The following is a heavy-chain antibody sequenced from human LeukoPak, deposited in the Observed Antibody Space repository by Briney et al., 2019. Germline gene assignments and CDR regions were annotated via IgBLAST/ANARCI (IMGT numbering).Heavy chain of an antibody. V-gene: IGHV3-15*01. Sequence: GGSLRLSCAASGXTFSNAWMSWVRQAPGKGLEWVGRIKSKTDGGTTDYAAPVKGRFTISRDDSKNTLYLQMNSLKTEDTAVYYCTTNGGGVLRFLEWLMRRDAFDIWGQGTMVTVSS. CDR2: IKSKTDGGTT. CDR3: TTNGGGVLRFLEWLMRRDAFDI. CDR1: GXTFSNAW. D-gene: IGHD3-3*01. J-gene: IGHJ3*02.